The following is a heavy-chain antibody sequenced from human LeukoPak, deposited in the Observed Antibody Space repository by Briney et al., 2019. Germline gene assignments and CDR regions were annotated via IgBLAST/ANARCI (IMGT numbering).Heavy chain of an antibody. CDR1: GGSISSYY. V-gene: IGHV4-59*12. CDR3: ARSPVTTNWFDP. Sequence: SETLSLTCTVSGGSISSYYWSWIRQPPGKGLEWIGYIYYSGSTNYKPSLKSRVTISVDTSKNQFSLKLSSVTAADTAVYYCARSPVTTNWFDPWGQGTLVTVSS. J-gene: IGHJ5*02. D-gene: IGHD4-11*01. CDR2: IYYSGST.